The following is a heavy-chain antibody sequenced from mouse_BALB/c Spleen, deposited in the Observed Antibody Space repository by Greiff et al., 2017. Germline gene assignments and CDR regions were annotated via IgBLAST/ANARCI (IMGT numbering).Heavy chain of an antibody. CDR3: ARAHYYGTGAMDY. V-gene: IGHV5-6-3*01. J-gene: IGHJ4*01. CDR1: GFTFSSYG. Sequence: DVKLVESGGGLVQPGGSLKLSCAASGFTFSSYGMSWVRQTPDKRLELVATINSNGGSTYYPDSVKGRFTISRDNAKNTLYLQMSSLKSEDTAMYYCARAHYYGTGAMDYWGQGTSVTVSS. D-gene: IGHD1-1*01. CDR2: INSNGGST.